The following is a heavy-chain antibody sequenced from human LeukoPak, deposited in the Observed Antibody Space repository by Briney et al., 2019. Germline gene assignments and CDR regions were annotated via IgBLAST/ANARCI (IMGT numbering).Heavy chain of an antibody. J-gene: IGHJ4*02. V-gene: IGHV3-11*05. CDR3: ARDRDGGYFDY. CDR1: AFTFSDYD. CDR2: ISSSGTYT. Sequence: GGTLRLSCAASAFTFSDYDMSWIRQAPGKGLEWVSYISSSGTYTNNADSVKGRFTISRDNAKNSLYLQMNSLRAEDTAVYYCARDRDGGYFDYWGQGTLVTVSS. D-gene: IGHD3-10*01.